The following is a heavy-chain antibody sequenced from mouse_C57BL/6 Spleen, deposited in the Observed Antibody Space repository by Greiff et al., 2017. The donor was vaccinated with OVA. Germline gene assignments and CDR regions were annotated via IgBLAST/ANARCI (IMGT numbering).Heavy chain of an antibody. CDR1: GYAFSSYW. CDR3: ASAHSNDDGGYFDV. Sequence: QVQLQQSGAELVKPGASVKISCKASGYAFSSYWMNWVKQRPGKGLEWIGQIYPGDGDTNYNGKFKGKATLTADKSSSTAYMQLSSLTSADSAVYFCASAHSNDDGGYFDVWGTGTTVTVSS. CDR2: IYPGDGDT. V-gene: IGHV1-80*01. J-gene: IGHJ1*03. D-gene: IGHD2-12*01.